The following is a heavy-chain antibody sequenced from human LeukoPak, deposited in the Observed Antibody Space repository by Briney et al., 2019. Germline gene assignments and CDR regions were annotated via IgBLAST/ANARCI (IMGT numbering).Heavy chain of an antibody. CDR3: AKSLLTTATGTGRAFDI. Sequence: PGGSLRLSCEAAGFSFRDYLMGWVRRASGKRLEWVSGISAGADVIFYADPVKGRFTISRDNYKNTLYLQMNSLRAEDSAEYYCAKSLLTTATGTGRAFDIWGQGTMVTVSA. CDR2: ISAGADVI. J-gene: IGHJ3*02. V-gene: IGHV3-23*01. CDR1: GFSFRDYL. D-gene: IGHD1-1*01.